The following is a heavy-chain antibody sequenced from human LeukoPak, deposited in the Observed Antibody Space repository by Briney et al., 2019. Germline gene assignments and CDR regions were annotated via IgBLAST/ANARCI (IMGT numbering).Heavy chain of an antibody. Sequence: SETLSLTCTVSGGSISSSSYYWGWIRQPPGKGLEWIGSIYYSGGTYYNPSLKSRVTISVDTSKNQFSLKLSSVTAADTAVYYCARRMVRGVRGYDDYWGQGTLVTVSS. V-gene: IGHV4-39*01. CDR1: GGSISSSSYY. D-gene: IGHD3-10*01. CDR3: ARRMVRGVRGYDDY. CDR2: IYYSGGT. J-gene: IGHJ4*02.